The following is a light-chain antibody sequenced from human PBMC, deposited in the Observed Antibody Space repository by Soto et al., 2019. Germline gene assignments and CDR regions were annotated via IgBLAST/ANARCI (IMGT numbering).Light chain of an antibody. V-gene: IGKV3-20*01. J-gene: IGKJ1*01. Sequence: EIVLTQSPGTLSLSPGEKDTLSCGASQSVGSSSLAWYQQKPGQAPRLLIYGASSRATGIPDRFSGSGSGTDFILTISRLEPEDFAVYYCQQYGSSPRTFGQGTKVDIK. CDR1: QSVGSSS. CDR3: QQYGSSPRT. CDR2: GAS.